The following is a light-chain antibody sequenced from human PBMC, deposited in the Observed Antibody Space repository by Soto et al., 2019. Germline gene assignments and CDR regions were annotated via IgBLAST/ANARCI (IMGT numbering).Light chain of an antibody. J-gene: IGKJ1*01. CDR1: QSVNSNF. CDR2: GAS. V-gene: IGKV3-20*01. CDR3: QQYGTSPWT. Sequence: EIVLTQSPGTLSLSPVDRATLSCRASQSVNSNFLAWYQQKPGQAPRLLIYGASSRATGIPDTFSGSGSGTDFTLTISRXEPGDFAVYYCQQYGTSPWTFGQGTKVDIK.